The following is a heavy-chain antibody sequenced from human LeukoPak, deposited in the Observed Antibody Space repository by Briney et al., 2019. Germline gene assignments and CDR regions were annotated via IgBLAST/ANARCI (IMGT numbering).Heavy chain of an antibody. V-gene: IGHV4-34*01. Sequence: PETLSLTCAVYGGSFSGYYWSWIRQPPGKGLEWIGEINHSGSTNYNPSLKNRVTISVDTSKNQFSLKLSSVTAADTAVYYCARFRIAVADAYYYYYMDVWGKGTTVTVSS. CDR1: GGSFSGYY. CDR3: ARFRIAVADAYYYYYMDV. J-gene: IGHJ6*03. CDR2: INHSGST. D-gene: IGHD6-19*01.